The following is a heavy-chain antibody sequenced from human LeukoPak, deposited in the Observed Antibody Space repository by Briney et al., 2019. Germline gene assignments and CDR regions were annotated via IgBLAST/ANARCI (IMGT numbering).Heavy chain of an antibody. CDR1: GYSISSGYY. D-gene: IGHD3-10*01. CDR2: IYTSGST. Sequence: SETRSLTCTVSGYSISSGYYWGWIRQPAGKGLEWIGRIYTSGSTNYNPSLKSRVTMSVDTSKNQFSLKLSSVTAADTVVYYCARDTGYYGSGSYYKDAFDIWGQGTMVTVSS. J-gene: IGHJ3*02. CDR3: ARDTGYYGSGSYYKDAFDI. V-gene: IGHV4-4*07.